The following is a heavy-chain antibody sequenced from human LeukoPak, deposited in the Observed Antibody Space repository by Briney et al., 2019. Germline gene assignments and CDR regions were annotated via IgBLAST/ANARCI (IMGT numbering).Heavy chain of an antibody. D-gene: IGHD1-1*01. CDR1: GGSISSYY. Sequence: SETLSLTCTVSGGSISSYYWSWIRQPAGKGLEWIGRIYTSGSTNYNPSLKSRVTMSVDTSKNQFSLKLSSVTAADTAVYYCARGPARLETDYYYYGMDVWGQGTTVTVSS. CDR2: IYTSGST. CDR3: ARGPARLETDYYYYGMDV. V-gene: IGHV4-4*07. J-gene: IGHJ6*02.